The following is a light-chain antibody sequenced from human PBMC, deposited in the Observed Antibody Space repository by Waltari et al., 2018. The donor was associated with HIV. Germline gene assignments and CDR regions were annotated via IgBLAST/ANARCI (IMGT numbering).Light chain of an antibody. V-gene: IGKV1-5*03. Sequence: DIEMTQSPSTLSASVGDRVTITCRASQFITNWLSWYQQKPGKAPEVLIPRTSSLENGLPARFSGSGSGTEFTHTISNLQPDDFATYYCQQYQSFPWSFGQGTKVEIK. CDR1: QFITNW. CDR3: QQYQSFPWS. J-gene: IGKJ1*01. CDR2: RTS.